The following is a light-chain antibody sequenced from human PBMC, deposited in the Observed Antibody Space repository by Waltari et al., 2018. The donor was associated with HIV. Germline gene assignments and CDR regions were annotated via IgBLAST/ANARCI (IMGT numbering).Light chain of an antibody. CDR1: SSDVGAYTL. CDR2: EVT. CDR3: CSYAGSGLV. J-gene: IGLJ3*02. V-gene: IGLV2-23*02. Sequence: QSALTQSASVSGSPGQSITISCTGTSSDVGAYTLVSWYQQPPGEVPNLLSYEVTKRPSGVSPRFSGSKSGNTASLTISGLQAEDEADYYCCSYAGSGLVFGGGTKLTVL.